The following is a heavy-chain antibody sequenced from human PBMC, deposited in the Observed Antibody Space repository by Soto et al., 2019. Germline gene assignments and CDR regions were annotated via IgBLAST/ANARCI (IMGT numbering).Heavy chain of an antibody. D-gene: IGHD6-19*01. CDR3: AKTPVFGYSSGWYGRTPEYYFDY. CDR2: IYYSGST. CDR1: GGSISSSSYY. V-gene: IGHV4-39*01. Sequence: SETLSLTCTVSGGSISSSSYYWGWIRQPPGKGLEWIGSIYYSGSTYYNPSLKSRVTISVDTSKNQFSLKLSSVTAADTAVYYCAKTPVFGYSSGWYGRTPEYYFDYWGQGTLVTVSS. J-gene: IGHJ4*02.